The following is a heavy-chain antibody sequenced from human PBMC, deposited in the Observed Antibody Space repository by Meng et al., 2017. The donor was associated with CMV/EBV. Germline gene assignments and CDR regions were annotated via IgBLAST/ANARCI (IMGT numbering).Heavy chain of an antibody. V-gene: IGHV3-30*04. J-gene: IGHJ4*02. CDR3: ARALLIPKGDDDY. CDR2: ISYDGSNK. Sequence: GESLKISCAASGFTFSSYAMHWVRQAPGKGLEWVAVISYDGSNKYYADSVKGRFTISRDNSENTLYLQMNSLRAEDTAVYYCARALLIPKGDDDYWGQGTLVTVSS. CDR1: GFTFSSYA. D-gene: IGHD2-21*02.